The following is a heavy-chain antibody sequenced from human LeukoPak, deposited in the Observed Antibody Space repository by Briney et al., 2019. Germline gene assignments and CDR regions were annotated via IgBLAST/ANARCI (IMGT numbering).Heavy chain of an antibody. CDR2: ISSSRTTI. Sequence: GGSLRLSCAASGFTFSTYSMNWVRQVPGKGLEWVSYISSSRTTIYYADSVKGRFTISRDNSKNTLYLQMNSLRAEDTAVYYCARDLYYYDSSGYYYLSYYYYGMDVWGQGTTVTVSS. D-gene: IGHD3-22*01. J-gene: IGHJ6*02. CDR3: ARDLYYYDSSGYYYLSYYYYGMDV. V-gene: IGHV3-48*01. CDR1: GFTFSTYS.